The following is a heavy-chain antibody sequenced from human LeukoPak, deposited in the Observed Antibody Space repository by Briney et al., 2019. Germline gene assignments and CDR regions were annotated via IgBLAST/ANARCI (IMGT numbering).Heavy chain of an antibody. CDR3: ARMFGGNSGY. Sequence: RASVTFSCKASGYTFTGYYMHWVRLAPGQGLEWMGWINPNSGGTNYAQKFQGRVTMTRDTSISTAYMELSRLRSDDTAVYYCARMFGGNSGYWGQRKLVTVSS. CDR1: GYTFTGYY. V-gene: IGHV1-2*02. J-gene: IGHJ4*02. D-gene: IGHD3-10*02. CDR2: INPNSGGT.